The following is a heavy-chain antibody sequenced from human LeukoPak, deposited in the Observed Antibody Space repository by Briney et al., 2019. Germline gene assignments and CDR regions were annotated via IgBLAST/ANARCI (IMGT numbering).Heavy chain of an antibody. D-gene: IGHD2-2*01. CDR2: INPSGGST. Sequence: ASVKVSCKASGYTLTSYYMHWVRQAPGQGLEWMGIINPSGGSTSYAQKFQGRVTMTRDTSTSTVYMELSSLRSEDTAVYYCARGVNVVVPAAIDFDYWGRGTLVTVSS. V-gene: IGHV1-46*03. CDR1: GYTLTSYY. J-gene: IGHJ4*02. CDR3: ARGVNVVVPAAIDFDY.